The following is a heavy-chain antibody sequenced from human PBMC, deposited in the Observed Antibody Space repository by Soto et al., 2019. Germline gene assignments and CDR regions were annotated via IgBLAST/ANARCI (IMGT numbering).Heavy chain of an antibody. CDR1: GDSISSSNW. J-gene: IGHJ4*02. V-gene: IGHV4-4*02. CDR2: IHHSGST. D-gene: IGHD6-25*01. Sequence: QVHLQVSGPGLVKPSGTLSLTCAVSGDSISSSNWWSWVRQSPGKGLEWIGEIHHSGSTKYNPSLKSRVVISVDKSKNQFFLKLTSVTAADTAVYFCARGETQQQRDYWGQGTLVTVSS. CDR3: ARGETQQQRDY.